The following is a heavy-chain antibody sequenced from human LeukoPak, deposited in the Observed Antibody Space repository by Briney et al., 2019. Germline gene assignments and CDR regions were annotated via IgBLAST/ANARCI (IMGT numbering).Heavy chain of an antibody. D-gene: IGHD2-2*01. V-gene: IGHV4-59*12. CDR3: AREGPGYCSSTSCFYDAFDI. J-gene: IGHJ3*02. Sequence: SETLSLTCTVSGGSISSYYWSWIRQPPGKGLEWIGYIYYSGGTNYNPSLKSRVTISVDTSKNQFSLKLSSVTAADTAVYYCAREGPGYCSSTSCFYDAFDIWGQGTMVTVSS. CDR2: IYYSGGT. CDR1: GGSISSYY.